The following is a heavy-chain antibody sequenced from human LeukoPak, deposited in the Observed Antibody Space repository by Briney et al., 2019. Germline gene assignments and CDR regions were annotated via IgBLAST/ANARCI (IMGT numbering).Heavy chain of an antibody. D-gene: IGHD6-13*01. V-gene: IGHV4-39*07. CDR1: GGSISSSSYY. CDR2: IYYSGST. J-gene: IGHJ6*03. Sequence: SETLSLTCTVSGGSISSSSYYWGWIRQPPGKGLEWIGSIYYSGSTYYNPSLKIRVTISVDTSKNQFSLKLSSVTAADTAVYYCARDPAGYSSSWPHYYYYYYMDVWGKGTTATVSS. CDR3: ARDPAGYSSSWPHYYYYYYMDV.